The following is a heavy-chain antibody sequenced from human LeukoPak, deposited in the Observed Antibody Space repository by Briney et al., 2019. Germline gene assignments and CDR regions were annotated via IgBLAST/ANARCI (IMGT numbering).Heavy chain of an antibody. D-gene: IGHD2-15*01. CDR1: GGSFSGYY. J-gene: IGHJ4*02. Sequence: PSETLSLTCAVYGGSFSGYYWSWIRQPPGKGLEWIGEINHSGSTNYNPSLKSRVTISVDTSKNQFSLKLSSVTAADTAVYYCARRRIYPGGYFDYWGQGTLVTVPS. V-gene: IGHV4-34*01. CDR2: INHSGST. CDR3: ARRRIYPGGYFDY.